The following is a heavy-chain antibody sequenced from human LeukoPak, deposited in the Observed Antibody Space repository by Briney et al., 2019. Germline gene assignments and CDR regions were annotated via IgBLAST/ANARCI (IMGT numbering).Heavy chain of an antibody. Sequence: GGSLRLSCAASAFTFSSHAMSWVRQTPGKRLEWVSGISADGANTLYADSVKGRFTISGDNSKNTLYLHMRSLRAEDAAMYFCVYYDSSGYYYGRLRYWGQGTPVTVSS. CDR1: AFTFSSHA. CDR3: VYYDSSGYYYGRLRY. J-gene: IGHJ4*02. V-gene: IGHV3-23*01. CDR2: ISADGANT. D-gene: IGHD3-22*01.